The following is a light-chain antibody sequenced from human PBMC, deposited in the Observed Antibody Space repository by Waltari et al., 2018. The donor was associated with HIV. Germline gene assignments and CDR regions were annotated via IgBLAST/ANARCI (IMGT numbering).Light chain of an antibody. CDR3: QAWDSSTVV. CDR1: KLGDKY. CDR2: QDS. J-gene: IGLJ2*01. Sequence: SYELTQPPSVSVSPGQTASITCSGDKLGDKYACWYQQKPGRSPVVVIYQDSKRPAGIPERFSGSNSGNTATLTISGTQAMDEADYYCQAWDSSTVVFGGGTKLTVL. V-gene: IGLV3-1*01.